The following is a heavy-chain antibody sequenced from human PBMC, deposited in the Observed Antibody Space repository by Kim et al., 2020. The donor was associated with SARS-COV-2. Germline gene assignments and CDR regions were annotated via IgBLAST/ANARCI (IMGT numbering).Heavy chain of an antibody. D-gene: IGHD4-17*01. Sequence: YYNPSLKGRVTISVDTSKNQFSMKLSSVTAADTAVYYCAREFAVTSKFDYWGQGTLVTVSS. V-gene: IGHV4-39*07. J-gene: IGHJ4*02. CDR3: AREFAVTSKFDY.